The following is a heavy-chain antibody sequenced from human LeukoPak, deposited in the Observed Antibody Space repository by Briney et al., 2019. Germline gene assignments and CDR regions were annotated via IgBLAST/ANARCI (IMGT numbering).Heavy chain of an antibody. CDR1: GGTFISYA. V-gene: IGHV1-69*06. Sequence: SVKVSFKASGGTFISYAISWVRQAPGQGLEWMGGIIPIFGTANYAQKFQGRVTITADKSTSTAYMELSSLRSEDTAVYYCARGRLVAGYYFDYWGQGTLVTVSS. CDR3: ARGRLVAGYYFDY. CDR2: IIPIFGTA. D-gene: IGHD6-19*01. J-gene: IGHJ4*02.